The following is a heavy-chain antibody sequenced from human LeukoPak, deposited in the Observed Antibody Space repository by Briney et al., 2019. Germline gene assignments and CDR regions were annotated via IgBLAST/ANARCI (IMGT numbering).Heavy chain of an antibody. J-gene: IGHJ4*02. CDR2: IIPILALT. V-gene: IGHV1-69*04. CDR1: GGTFSSYA. D-gene: IGHD1-26*01. CDR3: ARGVELRRYYFDY. Sequence: ASVKVSCKASGGTFSSYAISWVRQAPGQGLEWMGRIIPILALTNYAQNFQDRVTITADKSTSTAYLELSSLRSEDTAVYYCARGVELRRYYFDYWGQGTLVTVSS.